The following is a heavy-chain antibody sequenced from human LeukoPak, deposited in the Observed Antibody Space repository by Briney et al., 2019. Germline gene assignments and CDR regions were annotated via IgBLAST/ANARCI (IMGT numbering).Heavy chain of an antibody. CDR1: GFTFSSYA. CDR3: AKDDYGGNSGPFDY. V-gene: IGHV3-23*01. CDR2: ISGSGGST. Sequence: GGSLRLSCAASGFTFSSYAMSWVRQAPGKGLEWVSAISGSGGSTYYADSVKGRFTISRDNSKNTLYLQMSSLRAEDTAVYYCAKDDYGGNSGPFDYWGQGTLVTVSS. J-gene: IGHJ4*02. D-gene: IGHD4-23*01.